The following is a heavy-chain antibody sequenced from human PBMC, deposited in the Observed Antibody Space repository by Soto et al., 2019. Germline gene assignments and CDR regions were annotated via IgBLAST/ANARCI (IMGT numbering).Heavy chain of an antibody. J-gene: IGHJ4*02. V-gene: IGHV3-21*01. CDR3: ARDSYDSSGYPYFDY. CDR1: GFTFSNCT. Sequence: PGGSLRLSCAASGFTFSNCTMNWVRQAPGKGLEWVSSISATGTFMFYADSVKGRFTISRDNAKNSLSLQMNSLRAGDTAVYHCARDSYDSSGYPYFDYWGQGTLVTVSS. CDR2: ISATGTFM. D-gene: IGHD3-22*01.